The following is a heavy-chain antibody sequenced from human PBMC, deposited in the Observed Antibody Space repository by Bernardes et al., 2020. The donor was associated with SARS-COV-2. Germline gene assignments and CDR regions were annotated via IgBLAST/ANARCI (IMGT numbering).Heavy chain of an antibody. CDR3: ARSGRIYDFDH. J-gene: IGHJ4*02. CDR1: GFTFRKPR. Sequence: GSLRLPFSAPGFTFRKPRMPLVRQVPGKGLVLVPRVKGYGTTPRHAESVRGRFTVSRDNAKNIVYLQMNSLRPEDTAIYYCARSGRIYDFDHWGRGTLVTVSS. V-gene: IGHV3-74*01. D-gene: IGHD4-17*01. CDR2: VKGYGTTP.